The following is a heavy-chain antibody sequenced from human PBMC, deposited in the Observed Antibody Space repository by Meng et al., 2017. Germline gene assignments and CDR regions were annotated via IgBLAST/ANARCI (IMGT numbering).Heavy chain of an antibody. V-gene: IGHV1-69*13. CDR2: IIPMFRTT. CDR3: ARDNCSSTSCYHYYGMDV. J-gene: IGHJ6*02. D-gene: IGHD2-2*01. Sequence: SVKVSCKASGGTFSSYAISWVRQAPGQGLEWMGEIIPMFRTTKYAQKFQGRVSITADESTSTAYMELSSLRSEDTAVYYCARDNCSSTSCYHYYGMDVWGQGTTVTVSS. CDR1: GGTFSSYA.